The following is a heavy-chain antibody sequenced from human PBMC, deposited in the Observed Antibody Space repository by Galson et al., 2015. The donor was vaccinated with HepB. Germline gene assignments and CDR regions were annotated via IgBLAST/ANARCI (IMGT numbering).Heavy chain of an antibody. Sequence: SVKVSCKASGGTFSSYAISWVRQAPGQGLEWMGGIIPIFGTANYAQKFQGRVTITADESTSTAYMELSSLRSEDTAVYYCASSSRGFGLPADYWGQGTLVTVSS. J-gene: IGHJ4*02. D-gene: IGHD3-16*01. CDR2: IIPIFGTA. CDR3: ASSSRGFGLPADY. V-gene: IGHV1-69*13. CDR1: GGTFSSYA.